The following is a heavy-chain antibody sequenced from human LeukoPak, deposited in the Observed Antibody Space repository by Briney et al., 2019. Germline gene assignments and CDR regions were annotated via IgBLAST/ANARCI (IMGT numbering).Heavy chain of an antibody. CDR1: GGSISSGGYY. D-gene: IGHD6-13*01. CDR3: ARSYPAAGTGLDY. Sequence: SETLSLTCTVSGGSISSGGYYWSWIRQHPGKGLEWIGYIYYSGSTNYNPSLKSRVTISVDTSKNQFSLELSSVTAADTAVYYCARSYPAAGTGLDYWGQGTLVTVSS. V-gene: IGHV4-61*08. J-gene: IGHJ4*02. CDR2: IYYSGST.